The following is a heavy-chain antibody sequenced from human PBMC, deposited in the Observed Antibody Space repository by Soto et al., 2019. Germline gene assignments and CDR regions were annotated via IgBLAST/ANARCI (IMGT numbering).Heavy chain of an antibody. J-gene: IGHJ4*02. CDR1: VGTYSSYW. CDR2: ISSDGSST. D-gene: IGHD2-15*01. CDR3: VRTSLVVAAATREDY. V-gene: IGHV3-74*01. Sequence: LSGAAPVGTYSSYWMHWVHQNQGKGLGWVSRISSDGSSTSYADSVKGRFTISRDNAKNTLYLQMNSLRAEDTAVYYCVRTSLVVAAATREDYWGQGTLVTVSS.